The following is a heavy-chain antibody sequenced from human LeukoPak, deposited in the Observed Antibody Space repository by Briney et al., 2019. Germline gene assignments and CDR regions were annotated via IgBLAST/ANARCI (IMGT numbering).Heavy chain of an antibody. CDR3: ARDRPGRYCSTTSCYNASPFDP. Sequence: ASVKVSCKASRGTFSSYAISWVRQAPGQGLEWMGRIIPIFGAANYAQKFQGRVTITADESTSTAYMELSSLRSEDTAVYYCARDRPGRYCSTTSCYNASPFDPWGQGTLVTVSS. J-gene: IGHJ5*02. D-gene: IGHD2-2*02. CDR1: RGTFSSYA. V-gene: IGHV1-69*13. CDR2: IIPIFGAA.